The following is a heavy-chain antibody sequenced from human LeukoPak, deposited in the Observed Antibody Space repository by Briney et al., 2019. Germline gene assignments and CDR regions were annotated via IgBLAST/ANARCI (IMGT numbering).Heavy chain of an antibody. V-gene: IGHV3-21*01. D-gene: IGHD3-10*01. Sequence: GGSLRLSCAASGFTFSSYSRNWVRQAPGKGLEWVSSISSSTSYIYSADSVKGRFTISRDNAKNSLDLQMNSLGDEDMAVYYCGRILVYGSGAEVFDYWGQGSLVTVYS. CDR3: GRILVYGSGAEVFDY. CDR2: ISSSTSYI. CDR1: GFTFSSYS. J-gene: IGHJ4*02.